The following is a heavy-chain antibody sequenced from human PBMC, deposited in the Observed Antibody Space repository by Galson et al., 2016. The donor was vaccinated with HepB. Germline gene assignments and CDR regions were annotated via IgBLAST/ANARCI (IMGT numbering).Heavy chain of an antibody. CDR2: INPNIGLT. V-gene: IGHV1-2*06. D-gene: IGHD1-26*01. CDR1: GYTFTEYY. J-gene: IGHJ4*02. CDR3: ARSDKVEATFFGRRKGTAHCFFDY. Sequence: SVKVSCKASGYTFTEYYLHWVRQAPGQGLEWMGRINPNIGLTNIAQKFQGRVTLARDTSISTASMEVSRLTPDDTAVYYCARSDKVEATFFGRRKGTAHCFFDYWGQGTLVTVSS.